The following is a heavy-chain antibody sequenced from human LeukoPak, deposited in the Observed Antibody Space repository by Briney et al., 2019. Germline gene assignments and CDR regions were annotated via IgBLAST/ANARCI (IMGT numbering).Heavy chain of an antibody. CDR2: ISAYNGNT. V-gene: IGHV1-18*01. CDR3: ARDLVVIAAAGIILDY. CDR1: GYTFTSYG. D-gene: IGHD6-13*01. J-gene: IGHJ4*02. Sequence: ASVKVSCKASGYTFTSYGISWVRQAPGQGLEWMGWISAYNGNTNYAQKLQGRVTMTTDTSTSTAYMELRSLRSDDTAVYYCARDLVVIAAAGIILDYWGQGTLVTVSS.